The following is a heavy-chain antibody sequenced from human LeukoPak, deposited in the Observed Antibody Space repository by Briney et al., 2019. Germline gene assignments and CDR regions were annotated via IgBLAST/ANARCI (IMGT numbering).Heavy chain of an antibody. CDR2: IYHTGTT. Sequence: SETLSLTCSVSGGSTTSYYWNWVRQFPGKRLEWIGYIYHTGTTTYNLSLQSRVAISIDTSTNQISLRLSSVTSADTAIYFCARDRSEWSAEDNWFDPWGQGILVTVSS. CDR1: GGSTTSYY. V-gene: IGHV4-59*12. J-gene: IGHJ5*02. D-gene: IGHD3-10*01. CDR3: ARDRSEWSAEDNWFDP.